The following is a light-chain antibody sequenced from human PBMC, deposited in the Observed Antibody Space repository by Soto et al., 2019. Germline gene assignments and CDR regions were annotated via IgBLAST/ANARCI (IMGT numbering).Light chain of an antibody. J-gene: IGKJ5*01. CDR2: GAS. V-gene: IGKV3-15*01. CDR1: ESVSNN. CDR3: QQYNSWPPIT. Sequence: VVMTQSPATLSVSPGERATLSCRASESVSNNLALYQQRPGQAPRLVIYGASTRATGIPARFSGGGSGTEFTLTISSLQSEDFAVYYCQQYNSWPPITFGQGTRLEIK.